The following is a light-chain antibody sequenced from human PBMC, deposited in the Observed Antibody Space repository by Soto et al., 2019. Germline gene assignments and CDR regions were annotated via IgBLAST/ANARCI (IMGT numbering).Light chain of an antibody. J-gene: IGKJ4*01. CDR1: QGIVTA. CDR3: QQFYTYPLT. V-gene: IGKV1-13*02. Sequence: AIQLTQSPSSLSASVGDRVTITCRASQGIVTALAWYQQKPGKPPKILTYDASSLESGVPSRFSGSGSGTDFTLTISSLQPEDFATYYCQQFYTYPLTFGGGTKVEI. CDR2: DAS.